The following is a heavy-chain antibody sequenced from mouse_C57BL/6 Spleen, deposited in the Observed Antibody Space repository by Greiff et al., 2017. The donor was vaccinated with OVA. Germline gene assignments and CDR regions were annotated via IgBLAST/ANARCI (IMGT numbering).Heavy chain of an antibody. J-gene: IGHJ2*01. V-gene: IGHV5-9-1*02. CDR1: GFTFSSYA. CDR2: ISSGGDYI. D-gene: IGHD2-1*01. Sequence: EVKLVESGAGLVKPGGSLKLSCAASGFTFSSYAMSWVRQTPAKRLEWVAYISSGGDYIYYADTVKGRFTISRDNARNTLYLQMSSLKSEDTAMYYCTRGGPGNSYYFDYWGQGTTLTVSS. CDR3: TRGGPGNSYYFDY.